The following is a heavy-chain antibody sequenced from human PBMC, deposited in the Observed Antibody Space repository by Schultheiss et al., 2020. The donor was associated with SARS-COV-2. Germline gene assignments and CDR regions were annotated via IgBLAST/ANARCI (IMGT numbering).Heavy chain of an antibody. CDR2: ISGSGGST. J-gene: IGHJ6*02. Sequence: GGSLRLSCAASGFTFSNYAMSWVRQAPGKGLEWVSAISGSGGSTYYADSVKGRFTISRDNSKNTLYLQMNGLRAEDTAVYYCAKDLGAYYYYYGMDVWGQGTSVTVSS. CDR1: GFTFSNYA. V-gene: IGHV3-23*01. D-gene: IGHD3-16*01. CDR3: AKDLGAYYYYYGMDV.